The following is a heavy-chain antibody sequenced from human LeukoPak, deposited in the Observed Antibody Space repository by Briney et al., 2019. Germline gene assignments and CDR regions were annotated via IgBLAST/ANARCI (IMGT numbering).Heavy chain of an antibody. CDR2: IYHSGST. CDR1: GYSISSGYY. J-gene: IGHJ3*02. D-gene: IGHD4-11*01. Sequence: SETLSLTCTVSGYSISSGYYWGWIRQPPGKGLEWIGSIYHSGSTYYNPSLKSRVTISVDTSKNQFSLKLSSVTAADTAVYYCARPNNNYLGNAAFDIWGQGTMVTVSS. V-gene: IGHV4-38-2*02. CDR3: ARPNNNYLGNAAFDI.